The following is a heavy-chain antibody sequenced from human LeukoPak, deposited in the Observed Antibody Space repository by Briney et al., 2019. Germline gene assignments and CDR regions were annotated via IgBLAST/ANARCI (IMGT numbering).Heavy chain of an antibody. D-gene: IGHD5-18*01. V-gene: IGHV3-23*01. CDR3: AKVRTGSGGYTYGVDY. Sequence: GGSLRLSCAASGFTFSGYAMSWVRQAPGKGLEWVSLISGSGGSTYYADSVKGRFTISRDNSKNTLSLQINSLRAEDTAVFYCAKVRTGSGGYTYGVDYWGQGTLVTVSS. CDR1: GFTFSGYA. J-gene: IGHJ4*02. CDR2: ISGSGGST.